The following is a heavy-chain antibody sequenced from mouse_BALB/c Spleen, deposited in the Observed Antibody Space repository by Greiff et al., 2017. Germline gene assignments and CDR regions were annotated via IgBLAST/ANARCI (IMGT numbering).Heavy chain of an antibody. D-gene: IGHD2-3*01. CDR1: GFTFSSYT. Sequence: EVQRVESGGGLVQPGGSLKLSCAASGFTFSSYTMSWVRQTPEKRLEWVAYISNGGSSTYYPDTVKGRFTISRDNAKNTLYLQMSSLKSEDTAMYYCARHNNDGYHVAYWGQGTLVTVSA. CDR3: ARHNNDGYHVAY. CDR2: ISNGGSST. V-gene: IGHV5-12-2*01. J-gene: IGHJ3*01.